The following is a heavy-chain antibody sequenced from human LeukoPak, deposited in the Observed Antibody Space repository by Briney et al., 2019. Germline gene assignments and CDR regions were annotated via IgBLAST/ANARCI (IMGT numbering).Heavy chain of an antibody. J-gene: IGHJ3*02. D-gene: IGHD3-3*01. Sequence: GESLKISCKGSGYSFTSYWIGWVRQMPGKGLEWMGIIYPGDSDTRYSPSFQDQVTISADKSISTAYLQWSSLKASDTAMYYCARGSYYDFWSGYSYAFDIWGQGTMVTVSS. CDR2: IYPGDSDT. CDR1: GYSFTSYW. CDR3: ARGSYYDFWSGYSYAFDI. V-gene: IGHV5-51*01.